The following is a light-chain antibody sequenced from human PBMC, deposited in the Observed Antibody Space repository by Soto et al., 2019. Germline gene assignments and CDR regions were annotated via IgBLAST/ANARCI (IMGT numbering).Light chain of an antibody. CDR3: QQRTNWPPSLT. Sequence: EIVLTQSPATLSLSPGERATLSCRASQSVSSYLAWYQQKPGQAHRLLIYDASNRATGIPARFSGSGSGTDFTLTISSPEPEDFAVYYCQQRTNWPPSLTFGGGTKVEIK. J-gene: IGKJ4*01. CDR1: QSVSSY. CDR2: DAS. V-gene: IGKV3-11*01.